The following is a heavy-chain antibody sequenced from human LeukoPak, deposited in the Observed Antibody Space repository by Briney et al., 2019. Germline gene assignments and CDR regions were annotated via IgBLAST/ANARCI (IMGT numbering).Heavy chain of an antibody. D-gene: IGHD3-10*01. CDR2: INPNSGGT. Sequence: ASVKVSCKASGYTFTGYYMHWVRQAPGQGLEWMGWINPNSGGTNYAQKFQGRVTMTRDTSISTAYMELSRLRSDDTAVYYCARAREITMARGVGAPYYYYYMDVWGKGTTVTVSS. CDR1: GYTFTGYY. J-gene: IGHJ6*03. V-gene: IGHV1-2*02. CDR3: ARAREITMARGVGAPYYYYYMDV.